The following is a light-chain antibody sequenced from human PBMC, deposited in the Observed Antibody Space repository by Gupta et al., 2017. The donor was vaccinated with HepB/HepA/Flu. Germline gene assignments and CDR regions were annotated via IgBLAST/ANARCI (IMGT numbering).Light chain of an antibody. J-gene: IGLJ2*01. Sequence: SYVLTQPPSVSVTPGKTARITWGGNNIGTKSVHWCQQKPGQAPVLVVYDDSDRPLGIPERFSGSNSGNTATLTISRVEAGDEADYYCQVWDTGSDHVVFGGGTKLTVL. V-gene: IGLV3-21*03. CDR3: QVWDTGSDHVV. CDR1: NIGTKS. CDR2: DDS.